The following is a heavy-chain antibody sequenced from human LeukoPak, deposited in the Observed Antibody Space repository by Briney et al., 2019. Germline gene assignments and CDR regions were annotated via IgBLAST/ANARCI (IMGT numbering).Heavy chain of an antibody. J-gene: IGHJ4*02. CDR3: VKDTGSYYFGSVNYYAY. CDR2: ISDSGGST. V-gene: IGHV3-23*01. Sequence: GGSLRLSCAASGLTFSSYSMSWVRQAPGRGLEWVSSISDSGGSTFYADSVKGRFTIARDNSKNMVYLQMNSLRAEDTAIYYCVKDTGSYYFGSVNYYAYWGQGTLVTVSS. CDR1: GLTFSSYS. D-gene: IGHD3-10*01.